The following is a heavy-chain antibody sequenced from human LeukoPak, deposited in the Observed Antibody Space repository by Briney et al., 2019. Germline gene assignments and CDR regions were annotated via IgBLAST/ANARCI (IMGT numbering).Heavy chain of an antibody. V-gene: IGHV1-69*05. D-gene: IGHD2-8*01. J-gene: IGHJ4*02. CDR2: IIPIFGTA. CDR3: ATYCTNGVCNFDY. Sequence: VASVKVSCKASGGTFSSYAISWVRQAPGQGLEWMGGIIPIFGTANYAQKFQGRVTITTDESTSTAYVELSSLRSEDTAVYYCATYCTNGVCNFDYWGQGTLVTVSS. CDR1: GGTFSSYA.